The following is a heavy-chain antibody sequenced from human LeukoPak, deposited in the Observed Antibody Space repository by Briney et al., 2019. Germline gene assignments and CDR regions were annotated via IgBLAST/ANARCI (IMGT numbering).Heavy chain of an antibody. J-gene: IGHJ4*02. Sequence: VGSLRLSSADSGVTFSTFAMIWVRQPPGKGLKWVSSIFPIGGEIHYADSVRGRFTISRDNSKSPLSLQMNSLRAEDTAIYYCATYRHVLLPFESWGQGTLVTVYS. CDR1: GVTFSTFA. CDR2: IFPIGGEI. CDR3: ATYRHVLLPFES. V-gene: IGHV3-23*01. D-gene: IGHD2-8*02.